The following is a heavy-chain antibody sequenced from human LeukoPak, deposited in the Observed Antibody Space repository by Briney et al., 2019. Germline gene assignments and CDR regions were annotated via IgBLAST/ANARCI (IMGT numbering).Heavy chain of an antibody. Sequence: HTGGSLRLSCAASGFTFSNCWMSWVRQAPGKGLEWVANIKQDGSEKYYVNSVKGRFTISRDNAKNSLYPQMNSLRAEDTAIYYCAREDDWNYEDYWGQGTLVTVSS. J-gene: IGHJ4*02. CDR3: AREDDWNYEDY. CDR1: GFTFSNCW. CDR2: IKQDGSEK. V-gene: IGHV3-7*01. D-gene: IGHD1-7*01.